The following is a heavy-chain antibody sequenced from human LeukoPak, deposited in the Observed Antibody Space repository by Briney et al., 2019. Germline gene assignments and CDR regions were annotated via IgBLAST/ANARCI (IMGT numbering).Heavy chain of an antibody. V-gene: IGHV1-2*02. CDR3: ARAITIFGVVTRVSWFDP. CDR2: INPNSGGT. J-gene: IGHJ5*02. D-gene: IGHD3-3*01. Sequence: ASVKVSCKASGYTFTGYYMHWVRQAPGQGLEWMGWINPNSGGTNYARKFQGRATMTRDTSISTAYMELSRLRSDDTAVYYCARAITIFGVVTRVSWFDPWGQGTLVTVSS. CDR1: GYTFTGYY.